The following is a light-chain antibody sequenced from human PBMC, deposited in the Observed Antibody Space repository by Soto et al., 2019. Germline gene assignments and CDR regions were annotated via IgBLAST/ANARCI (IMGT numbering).Light chain of an antibody. Sequence: QSALTQPASVSGSPGQSITISCTGTSSDVGLYNFVSWYQQHPGKVPKLIIYEDRQRPSGVSNRFSGSKSGNTASLTISGLQAEDEADYYCCSYAGGRTYVFGTGTKLTVL. V-gene: IGLV2-23*01. CDR3: CSYAGGRTYV. CDR1: SSDVGLYNF. CDR2: EDR. J-gene: IGLJ1*01.